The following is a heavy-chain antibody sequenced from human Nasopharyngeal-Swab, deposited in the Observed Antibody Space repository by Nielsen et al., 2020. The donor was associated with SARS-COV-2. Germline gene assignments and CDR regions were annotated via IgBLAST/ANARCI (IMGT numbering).Heavy chain of an antibody. V-gene: IGHV4-39*07. CDR2: IFYSGSD. Sequence: PGKGLEWIGNIFYSGSDYYTPSLNGRATISVDTSKNQFSLNLDSVTAADTAIYYCVRVSVDTGYRWFDPWGPGTLVTSPQ. D-gene: IGHD3-9*01. J-gene: IGHJ5*02. CDR3: VRVSVDTGYRWFDP.